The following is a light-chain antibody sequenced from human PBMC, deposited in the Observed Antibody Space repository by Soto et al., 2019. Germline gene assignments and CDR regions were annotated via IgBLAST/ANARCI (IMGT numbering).Light chain of an antibody. CDR1: QSITSW. V-gene: IGKV1-5*01. CDR3: QQYNSLWT. Sequence: DIQMTQSPSTLSASVGDRVTIPCRSSQSITSWLAWYQQKPWKAPKLLIYDAASLESGVPSRFSGSGSGTEFTLTISSLQPDDFATYYCQQYNSLWTFGQGTKVDIK. CDR2: DAA. J-gene: IGKJ1*01.